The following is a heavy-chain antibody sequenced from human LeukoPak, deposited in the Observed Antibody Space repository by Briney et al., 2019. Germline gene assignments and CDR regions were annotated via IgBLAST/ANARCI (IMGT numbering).Heavy chain of an antibody. CDR1: GGSISSSSYY. V-gene: IGHV4-39*01. CDR2: IYYSGST. D-gene: IGHD2-2*01. CDR3: ARRSIDIVVVPAAHNFDY. J-gene: IGHJ4*02. Sequence: PSETLSLTCPVSGGSISSSSYYWGWIRQPPGKGLEWIGSIYYSGSTYYNPSLKSRVTISVDTSKNQFSLKLSSVTAADTAVYHCARRSIDIVVVPAAHNFDYWGQGTLVTVSS.